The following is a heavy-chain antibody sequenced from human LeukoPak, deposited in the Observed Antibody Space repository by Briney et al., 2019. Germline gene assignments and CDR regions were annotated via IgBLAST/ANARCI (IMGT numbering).Heavy chain of an antibody. CDR3: ARDRSKGYDAFDI. J-gene: IGHJ3*02. D-gene: IGHD6-13*01. CDR2: ISAYNGNT. Sequence: ASVKVSCKASGGTFSSYAISWVRQAPGQGLEWMGWISAYNGNTNYAQKLQGRVTMTTDTSTSTAYMELRSLRSDDTAVYYCARDRSKGYDAFDIWGQGTLVTVSS. V-gene: IGHV1-18*01. CDR1: GGTFSSYA.